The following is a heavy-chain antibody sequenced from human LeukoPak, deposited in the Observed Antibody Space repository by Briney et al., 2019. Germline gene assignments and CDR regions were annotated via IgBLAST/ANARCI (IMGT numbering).Heavy chain of an antibody. D-gene: IGHD3-22*01. CDR3: ARGDYYDSSGYYVDAFDV. CDR2: IKQDGSEK. Sequence: PGGSLRLSCAASGFTFSSYWMHWVRQAPGKGLEWVANIKQDGSEKYYGDSVKGRFTISRDNAKNSLYLQMNSLRAEDTAVYYCARGDYYDSSGYYVDAFDVWGQGTMVTVSS. V-gene: IGHV3-7*05. J-gene: IGHJ3*01. CDR1: GFTFSSYW.